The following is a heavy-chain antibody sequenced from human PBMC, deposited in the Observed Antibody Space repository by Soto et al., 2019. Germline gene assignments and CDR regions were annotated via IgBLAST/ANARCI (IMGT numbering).Heavy chain of an antibody. J-gene: IGHJ6*02. Sequence: QVQLVESGGGVVQPGRSLRLSCAASGFTFSRYGMHWVRQAPGRGLEWVAVISYDGSNKYYADSVKGRFTISRDNSKNTLYLQMNSLRAEDTAMYYCAKDWGYCISTSCYRWGMDLWGQGTTVTVSS. CDR3: AKDWGYCISTSCYRWGMDL. CDR2: ISYDGSNK. D-gene: IGHD2-2*01. CDR1: GFTFSRYG. V-gene: IGHV3-30*18.